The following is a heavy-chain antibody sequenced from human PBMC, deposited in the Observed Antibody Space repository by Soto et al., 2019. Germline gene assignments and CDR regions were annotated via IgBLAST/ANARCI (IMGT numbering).Heavy chain of an antibody. J-gene: IGHJ4*01. CDR2: IHPGDSDS. V-gene: IGHV5-51*01. D-gene: IGHD3-22*01. CDR1: GYSFNNNW. Sequence: GESLKISCKGSGYSFNNNWIGWVRQMPGKGLEWMGIIHPGDSDSRYSPSFQGQVTMSVDKSINTAYLQWSSLKASDTAMYYCARRDSSGFPDYWGHGTMVTVSS. CDR3: ARRDSSGFPDY.